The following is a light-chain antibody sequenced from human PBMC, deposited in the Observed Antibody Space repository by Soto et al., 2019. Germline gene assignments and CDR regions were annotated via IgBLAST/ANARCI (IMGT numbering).Light chain of an antibody. V-gene: IGKV3-20*01. Sequence: EIVLTQSPGTLSLSPGERATLSCRASQSVSSSHLAWYQQKPGQAPRLLIYGASTRATGIPDSFSGGGSGTDFTLTISRLEPEDFAVYYCQQYGTSLYTFGQGTKLEIK. J-gene: IGKJ2*01. CDR3: QQYGTSLYT. CDR1: QSVSSSH. CDR2: GAS.